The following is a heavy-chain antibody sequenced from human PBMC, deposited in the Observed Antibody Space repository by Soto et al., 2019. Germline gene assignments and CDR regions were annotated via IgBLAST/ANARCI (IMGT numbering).Heavy chain of an antibody. CDR3: ASARGSGGGLDV. J-gene: IGHJ6*02. Sequence: EVQLLESGGGLVHPGGSLRLSCAASGFTFRTYAMAWVRQAPGKGLQWVSSITKNGDDTYYADSMNGRVTISRDNSKQTVYVQMNTLRADDTAVYYCASARGSGGGLDVWGQGTTVTVSS. V-gene: IGHV3-23*01. CDR2: ITKNGDDT. D-gene: IGHD3-10*01. CDR1: GFTFRTYA.